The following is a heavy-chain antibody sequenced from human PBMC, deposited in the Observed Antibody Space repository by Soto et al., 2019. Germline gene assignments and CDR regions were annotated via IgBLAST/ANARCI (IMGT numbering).Heavy chain of an antibody. D-gene: IGHD3-3*01. CDR1: AGTFSSYA. V-gene: IGHV1-69*06. J-gene: IGHJ6*02. Sequence: SVKVSCKASAGTFSSYAISWVRQAPGQGLEWMGGIIPIFGTANYEQKFQGRVTITADKSMSKAYMELSSLKPEDTAVYYCARDVGDYDVWSGYLYRPYYDMYVWGQGNTVTVSS. CDR2: IIPIFGTA. CDR3: ARDVGDYDVWSGYLYRPYYDMYV.